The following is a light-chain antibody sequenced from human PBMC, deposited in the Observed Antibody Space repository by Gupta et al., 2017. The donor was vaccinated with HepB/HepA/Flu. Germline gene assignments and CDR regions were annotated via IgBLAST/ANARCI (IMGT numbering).Light chain of an antibody. Sequence: EXVXXXXXXTLSXSPGDRATLSCRASQSVTSNFLAWYQQRPGQAPRLLIYGASTRATGIPDRFSGSGSGTDFTLTISRLEPEDFVMYYCHQYGFGRDTFGQGTKLEIK. CDR3: HQYGFGRDT. CDR1: QSVTSNF. V-gene: IGKV3-20*01. CDR2: GAS. J-gene: IGKJ2*01.